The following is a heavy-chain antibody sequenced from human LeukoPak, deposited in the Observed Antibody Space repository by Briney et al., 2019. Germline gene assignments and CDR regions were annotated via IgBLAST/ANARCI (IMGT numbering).Heavy chain of an antibody. D-gene: IGHD6-19*01. CDR3: ARGEWLGSYFDY. CDR1: GFTFSNYA. V-gene: IGHV3-23*01. CDR2: ISGSGDTT. Sequence: PGGSLRLSCAASGFTFSNYAMSWVRQAPGRGLEWVSIISGSGDTTYYADSVKGRFTISRDNAKNSLYLQMNSLRAEDTAVYYCARGEWLGSYFDYWGQGTLVTVSS. J-gene: IGHJ4*02.